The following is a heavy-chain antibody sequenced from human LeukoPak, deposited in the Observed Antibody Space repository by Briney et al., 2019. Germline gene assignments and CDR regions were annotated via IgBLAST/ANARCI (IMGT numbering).Heavy chain of an antibody. V-gene: IGHV4-59*08. D-gene: IGHD3-3*01. CDR1: GGSISSYW. Sequence: SETLSLTCTVSGGSISSYWWSWVRQPPGKGLEWIGHIFHSGSTTYNASLQSRVTISVDTSKNQFSLNLNSVTAADTALYYCARYDVSPSKYLDSWGQGTLVTVSS. J-gene: IGHJ4*02. CDR3: ARYDVSPSKYLDS. CDR2: IFHSGST.